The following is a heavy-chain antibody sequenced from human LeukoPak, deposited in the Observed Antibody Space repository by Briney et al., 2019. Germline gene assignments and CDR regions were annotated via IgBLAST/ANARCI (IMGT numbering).Heavy chain of an antibody. J-gene: IGHJ4*02. CDR3: ARVLVSSGSKYYFDY. CDR1: GFTLSSYE. Sequence: SGGSLRLSCTVSGFTLSSYEMSWIRQAPGKGLEWVSSIDYSGGSSYYADSVKGRFTISRDDSKNTLYLQLKSLRAEDTAVYYCARVLVSSGSKYYFDYWGQGTLVTVSS. V-gene: IGHV3-23*01. D-gene: IGHD3-22*01. CDR2: IDYSGGSS.